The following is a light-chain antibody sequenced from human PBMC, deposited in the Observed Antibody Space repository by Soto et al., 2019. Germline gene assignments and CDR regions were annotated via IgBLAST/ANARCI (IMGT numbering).Light chain of an antibody. Sequence: QSALTQPVSVSGSPGQSITISCTGTSNDVGGYNYVSWYQQHPGKAPKLMIYEVSNRPSGVSNRFSGSKSGNTASLTISGLQAEDEADYYCSSYTGSSTPPYVLGTGTKVTVL. J-gene: IGLJ1*01. CDR3: SSYTGSSTPPYV. CDR1: SNDVGGYNY. V-gene: IGLV2-14*01. CDR2: EVS.